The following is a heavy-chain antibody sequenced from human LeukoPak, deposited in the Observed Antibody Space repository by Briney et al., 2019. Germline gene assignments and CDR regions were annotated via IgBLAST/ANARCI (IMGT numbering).Heavy chain of an antibody. V-gene: IGHV1-8*01. J-gene: IGHJ4*02. CDR3: ARGQIVYSFDRSGYFDY. Sequence: ASVKVSCKASGYTFTSYEINWVRQAIGQGLEWMGWMNPDSGNTGYAQQFQGRVTMTRNTSISTAYMELSSLRSEDTAVYYCARGQIVYSFDRSGYFDYWGQGNLVTVSS. D-gene: IGHD3-22*01. CDR2: MNPDSGNT. CDR1: GYTFTSYE.